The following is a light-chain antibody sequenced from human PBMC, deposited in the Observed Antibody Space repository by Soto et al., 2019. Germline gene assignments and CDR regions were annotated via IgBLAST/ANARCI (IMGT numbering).Light chain of an antibody. J-gene: IGLJ3*02. V-gene: IGLV1-44*01. CDR1: SSNIGKNA. CDR3: GAWDDSLSGLV. Sequence: ALTQPPSASATPGQRVIISCSGSSSNIGKNAVKWYQQFPGTAPKLLIHSDDQRPSGVPDRFSGSKSGTSASLTISGLQSEDEAHYYCGAWDDSLSGLVFGGGTKVTAL. CDR2: SDD.